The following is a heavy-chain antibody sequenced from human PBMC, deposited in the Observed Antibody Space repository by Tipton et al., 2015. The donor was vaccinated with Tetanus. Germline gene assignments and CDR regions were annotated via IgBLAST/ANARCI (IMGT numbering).Heavy chain of an antibody. CDR2: ISDSGIT. J-gene: IGHJ4*02. D-gene: IGHD5-12*01. V-gene: IGHV4-61*08. CDR3: ARGVDRTKNGIE. CDR1: GDSVTSGGYY. Sequence: TLSLTCEVTGDSVTSGGYYWTWIRQPPGKGLEWVGYISDSGITNSNPSLESRVTISLDTSESQFSLRLNSVTAADTAVYYCARGVDRTKNGIEWGQGTLVTVSS.